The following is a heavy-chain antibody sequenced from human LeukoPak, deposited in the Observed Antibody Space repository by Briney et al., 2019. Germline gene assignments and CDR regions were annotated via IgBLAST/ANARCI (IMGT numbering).Heavy chain of an antibody. J-gene: IGHJ6*03. D-gene: IGHD2-2*01. V-gene: IGHV4-39*01. CDR1: GGSISSSSYY. CDR3: ARIVVVPAAQYYYYYYYMDV. Sequence: SETLSLTCTVSGGSISSSSYYWGWIRQPPGKGLEWIGSIYYSGSTYYNPSLKSRVTISVDTSKNQFSLKLSSVTAADTAVYYCARIVVVPAAQYYYYYYYMDVWGKGTTVTVSS. CDR2: IYYSGST.